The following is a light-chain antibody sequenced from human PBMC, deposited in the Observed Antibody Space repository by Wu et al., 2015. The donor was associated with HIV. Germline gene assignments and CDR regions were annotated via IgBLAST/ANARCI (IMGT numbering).Light chain of an antibody. Sequence: DIQMTQSPSTVSASVGDRVTITCRASQSINSWLAWYQQKPGKAPKLLIYRASTLESGVPSRFSGSGSGTEFTLTISDIQSEDFAVYYCQHYHNWPPWTFGQGTKVEMK. CDR1: QSINSW. V-gene: IGKV1-5*03. J-gene: IGKJ1*01. CDR2: RAS. CDR3: QHYHNWPPWT.